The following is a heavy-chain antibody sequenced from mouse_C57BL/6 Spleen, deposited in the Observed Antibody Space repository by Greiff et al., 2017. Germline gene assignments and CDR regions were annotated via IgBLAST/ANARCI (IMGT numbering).Heavy chain of an antibody. V-gene: IGHV2-2*01. CDR1: GFSLTSYG. D-gene: IGHD3-2*02. J-gene: IGHJ4*01. CDR3: ARNQGRRDAMDY. CDR2: IWSGGST. Sequence: VMLVESGPGLVQPSQSLSITCTVSGFSLTSYGVHWVRQSPGKGLEWLGVIWSGGSTDYNAAFISRLSISKDNSKSQVFFKMNSLQADDTAIYYCARNQGRRDAMDYWGQGTSVTVSS.